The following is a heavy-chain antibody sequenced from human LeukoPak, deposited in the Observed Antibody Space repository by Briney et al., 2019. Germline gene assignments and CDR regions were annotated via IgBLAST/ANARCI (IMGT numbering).Heavy chain of an antibody. CDR1: GFTFSSYW. V-gene: IGHV3-74*01. CDR2: INSDGSVS. CDR3: ATQPGSDY. Sequence: GGSLRLSCAASGFTFSSYWMDWVRQAPGKGLGWVSRINSDGSVSNYAATVKAQFTISRDNAKITLYLQMNGLRAEDTAMYYCATQPGSDYWGQGTLVTVSS. J-gene: IGHJ4*02. D-gene: IGHD3-10*01.